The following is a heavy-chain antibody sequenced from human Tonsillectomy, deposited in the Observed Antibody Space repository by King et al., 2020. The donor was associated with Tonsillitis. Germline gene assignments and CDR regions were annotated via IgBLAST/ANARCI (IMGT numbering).Heavy chain of an antibody. CDR1: GGSISSSSYY. CDR3: AAVWFGEFVFDY. D-gene: IGHD3-10*01. J-gene: IGHJ4*02. CDR2: IYYSGST. V-gene: IGHV4-39*01. Sequence: QLQESGPGLVKPSETLSLTCTVSGGSISSSSYYWGWIRQPPGKGLEWIGSIYYSGSTYYNPSLKSRVTISVDTSKNQFSLKLSSVTAADTAVYYCAAVWFGEFVFDYWGQGTLVTVSS.